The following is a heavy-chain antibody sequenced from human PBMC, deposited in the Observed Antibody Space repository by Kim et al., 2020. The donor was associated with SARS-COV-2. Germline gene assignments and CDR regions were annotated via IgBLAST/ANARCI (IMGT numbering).Heavy chain of an antibody. V-gene: IGHV1-3*01. CDR1: GFTFSDYA. D-gene: IGHD3-10*01. J-gene: IGHJ4*02. CDR2: INAGNGNT. Sequence: ASVKVSCKASGFTFSDYAMYWVRQAPGQRLEWMGWINAGNGNTRYSQKFQGRVTITWDTSASTAYMDLTSLRLEDTAVYYCARGRFGGSFDYWGQGTLVTVSS. CDR3: ARGRFGGSFDY.